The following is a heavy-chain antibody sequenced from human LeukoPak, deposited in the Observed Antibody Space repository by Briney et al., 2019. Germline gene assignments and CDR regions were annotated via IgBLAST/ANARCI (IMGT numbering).Heavy chain of an antibody. CDR3: ARGLRNSYYFDY. D-gene: IGHD1-7*01. J-gene: IGHJ4*02. V-gene: IGHV4-59*01. Sequence: PSETLSLTCTVSGGSISSYYWSWIRQPPGKGLEWIGYIYYSGSTNYNPPLKSRVTISVDTSKNQFSLKLSSVTAADTAVYYCARGLRNSYYFDYWGQGTLVTVSS. CDR2: IYYSGST. CDR1: GGSISSYY.